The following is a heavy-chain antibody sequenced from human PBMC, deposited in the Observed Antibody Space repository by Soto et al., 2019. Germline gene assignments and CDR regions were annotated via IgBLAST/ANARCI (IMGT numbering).Heavy chain of an antibody. CDR2: IDHSGSA. J-gene: IGHJ4*02. D-gene: IGHD2-21*02. V-gene: IGHV4-34*01. Sequence: SETLSLTCAVYGGSFSGYYWSWLRLPPGKGLEWIGGIDHSGSATQNPSLKTRVTISVDTAKNQFSLRLGSLTAADTAVYYCARAVQGDAPGKDCLDSWGQGTPVT. CDR3: ARAVQGDAPGKDCLDS. CDR1: GGSFSGYY.